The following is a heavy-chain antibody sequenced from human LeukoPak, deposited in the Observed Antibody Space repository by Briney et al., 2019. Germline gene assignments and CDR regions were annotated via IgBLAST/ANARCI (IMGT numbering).Heavy chain of an antibody. V-gene: IGHV1-8*01. Sequence: ASVKVSCKASGYTFLHHDINWVRQVAGQGLEWMAWMSPNSGNTGYAQKFKGRVTLTRDTAISTAYMELSSLRSEDTGVYYCARINGRGNGWLSPFDYWGQGTLVTVPA. J-gene: IGHJ4*02. CDR3: ARINGRGNGWLSPFDY. D-gene: IGHD1-26*01. CDR1: GYTFLHHD. CDR2: MSPNSGNT.